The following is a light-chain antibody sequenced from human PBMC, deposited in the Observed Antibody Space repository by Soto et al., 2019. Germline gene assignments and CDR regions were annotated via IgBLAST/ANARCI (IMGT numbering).Light chain of an antibody. CDR2: GAS. Sequence: EIVLTHSPGTLSLSPGERATLSCRASQSVSSTYLAWYQQKPGQAPRLLIYGASSRTTGIPDRFSGSGSGTDFTLTISRLEPEDFAVYYCQQYVSSPWTFGQGT. V-gene: IGKV3-20*01. J-gene: IGKJ1*01. CDR1: QSVSSTY. CDR3: QQYVSSPWT.